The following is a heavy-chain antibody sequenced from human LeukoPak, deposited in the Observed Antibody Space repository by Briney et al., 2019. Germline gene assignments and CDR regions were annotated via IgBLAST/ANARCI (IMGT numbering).Heavy chain of an antibody. Sequence: ASVKVSCKASGYTFTSYGISWVRQAPGRGLEWMGWISAYNGNTNYAQKLQGRVTMTADTSTNTVYMELNSLTSDDTAVYYCARDLSGWGNSVYWGQGTLVTVSS. CDR3: ARDLSGWGNSVY. J-gene: IGHJ4*02. CDR1: GYTFTSYG. V-gene: IGHV1-18*01. CDR2: ISAYNGNT. D-gene: IGHD5/OR15-5a*01.